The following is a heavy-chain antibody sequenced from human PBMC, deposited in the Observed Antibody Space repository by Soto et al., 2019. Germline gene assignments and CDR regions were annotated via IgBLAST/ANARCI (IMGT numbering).Heavy chain of an antibody. CDR2: IYPGDSDT. D-gene: IGHD5-12*01. CDR3: ASTDVVSTIDDGRDAFDI. V-gene: IGHV5-51*01. Sequence: GESLKISCKGSGYRFTNYWIGWVRQMPGKCLEWMGVIYPGDSDTRYSPSFQGHVTISADKSISTAYLQWSSLKASDTAIYYCASTDVVSTIDDGRDAFDIWGQGTMVTVSS. CDR1: GYRFTNYW. J-gene: IGHJ3*02.